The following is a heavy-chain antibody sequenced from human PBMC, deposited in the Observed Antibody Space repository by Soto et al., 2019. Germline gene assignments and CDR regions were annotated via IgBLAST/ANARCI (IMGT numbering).Heavy chain of an antibody. D-gene: IGHD6-13*01. CDR2: ISSSGTTI. J-gene: IGHJ4*02. V-gene: IGHV3-48*01. CDR1: GFTFSSYS. Sequence: GGSLRLSCAASGFTFSSYSLNWVRQAPGKGLEWVSYISSSGTTIYYADSVKGRFTISRDNAKNSVYLQMDSLRAEDTAVYYCARGSAAVLWGQGTLVTVSS. CDR3: ARGSAAVL.